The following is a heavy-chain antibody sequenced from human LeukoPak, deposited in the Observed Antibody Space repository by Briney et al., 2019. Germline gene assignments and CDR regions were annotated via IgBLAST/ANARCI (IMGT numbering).Heavy chain of an antibody. CDR2: INHSGTT. V-gene: IGHV4-34*01. CDR1: GGSFSGYY. D-gene: IGHD3-10*01. Sequence: PSETLSLTCAVYGGSFSGYYWSWIRQPPGKGLEWIGEINHSGTTNYNPSLKTRVTISVDTSKNQVSLKLSSVTAADTAVYYCARYGSGSLLYYYMDVWGKGTTVTISS. J-gene: IGHJ6*03. CDR3: ARYGSGSLLYYYMDV.